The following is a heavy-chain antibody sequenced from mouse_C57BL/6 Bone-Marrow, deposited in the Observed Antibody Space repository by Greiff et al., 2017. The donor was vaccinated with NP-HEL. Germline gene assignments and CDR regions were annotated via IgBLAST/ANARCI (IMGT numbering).Heavy chain of an antibody. Sequence: EVKLVESGPGLVKPSQSLSLTCSVTGYSITSGYYWNWIRQFPGNKLEWMGYISYDGSNNYNPSLKNRISITRDTSKNQFFLKLNSVTTEDTATYYCASLYYGNPWFAYWGQGTLVTVSA. J-gene: IGHJ3*01. CDR3: ASLYYGNPWFAY. CDR1: GYSITSGYY. CDR2: ISYDGSN. D-gene: IGHD2-1*01. V-gene: IGHV3-6*01.